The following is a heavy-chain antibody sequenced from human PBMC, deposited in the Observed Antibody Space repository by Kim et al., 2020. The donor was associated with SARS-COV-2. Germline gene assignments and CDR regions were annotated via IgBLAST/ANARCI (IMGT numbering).Heavy chain of an antibody. CDR2: IYPGDSDT. Sequence: GESLKISCKGSGYSFTSYWIGWVRQMPGKGLEWMGIIYPGDSDTRYSPSFQGQVTIPADKSISTAYLQWSSLKASDTAMYYCASVSGYDMRGPYYYYGMDDWGQRTTVTVSS. J-gene: IGHJ6*02. D-gene: IGHD5-12*01. V-gene: IGHV5-51*01. CDR1: GYSFTSYW. CDR3: ASVSGYDMRGPYYYYGMDD.